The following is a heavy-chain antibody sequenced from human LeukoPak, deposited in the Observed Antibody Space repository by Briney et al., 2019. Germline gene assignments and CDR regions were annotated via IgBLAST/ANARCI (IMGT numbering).Heavy chain of an antibody. D-gene: IGHD3-22*01. V-gene: IGHV3-30*02. CDR3: AKTPSYYDSSGYYSFDY. Sequence: GGSLRLSCAASGFTFSSYGMHWVRQAPGKGLEWVAFIRYDGSNKYYADSVKGRFTISRDNSKNTLYLQMNSLRAEDTAVYYCAKTPSYYDSSGYYSFDYWGQGTLVTVSS. J-gene: IGHJ4*02. CDR1: GFTFSSYG. CDR2: IRYDGSNK.